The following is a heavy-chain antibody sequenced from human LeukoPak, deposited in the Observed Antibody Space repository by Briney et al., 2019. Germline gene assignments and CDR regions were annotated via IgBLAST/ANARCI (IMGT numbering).Heavy chain of an antibody. Sequence: GRSLRLSCAASGFAFRSYGMHWVRQAPGKGLKWVAVISYDGSSKYYADSVKGRFTISRDNSKNTLYLQMNSLRAEDTAVYYCARDGSSSWFDYWGQGTLVTVSS. CDR3: ARDGSSSWFDY. CDR2: ISYDGSSK. J-gene: IGHJ4*02. V-gene: IGHV3-30*03. CDR1: GFAFRSYG. D-gene: IGHD6-13*01.